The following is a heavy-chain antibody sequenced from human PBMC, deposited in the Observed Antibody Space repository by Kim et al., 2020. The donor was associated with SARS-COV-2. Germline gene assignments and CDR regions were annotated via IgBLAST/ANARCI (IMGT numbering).Heavy chain of an antibody. Sequence: GGSLRHSCAASGFTFSSYWMTWVRQAPGKGLEWVANIKQDGNQKYYVDSVKGRCTISRDNAKNSLYLQMNSLRAEDTAVYYCARDGDLYSSGKDAFDIWGQGTMGTVSS. CDR3: ARDGDLYSSGKDAFDI. J-gene: IGHJ3*02. CDR2: IKQDGNQK. D-gene: IGHD6-19*01. CDR1: GFTFSSYW. V-gene: IGHV3-7*01.